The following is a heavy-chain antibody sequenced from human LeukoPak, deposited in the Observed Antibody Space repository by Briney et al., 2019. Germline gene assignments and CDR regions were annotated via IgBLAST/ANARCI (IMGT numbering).Heavy chain of an antibody. CDR2: IYYSGST. Sequence: PSETLSLTCTVSGGSISSSSHYWGWIRQPPGKGLEWIGSIYYSGSTYYNPSLKSRVTISVDTSKNQFSLKLSSVTAADTAVYYCARLRRYCGSGSYYPYFDYWGQGTLVTVSS. J-gene: IGHJ4*02. D-gene: IGHD3-10*01. V-gene: IGHV4-39*01. CDR3: ARLRRYCGSGSYYPYFDY. CDR1: GGSISSSSHY.